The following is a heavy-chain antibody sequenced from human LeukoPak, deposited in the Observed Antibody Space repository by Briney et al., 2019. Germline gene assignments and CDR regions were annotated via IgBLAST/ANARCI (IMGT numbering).Heavy chain of an antibody. CDR3: TRTRYSYGDY. CDR1: GGSLSGYY. J-gene: IGHJ4*01. V-gene: IGHV4-34*01. CDR2: INHSGST. D-gene: IGHD5-18*01. Sequence: SETLSLTCAVYGGSLSGYYWSWIRQPPGKGLEWIGEINHSGSTNYNPSLKSRVTISVDTSKNQFSLKLSSVTAADTAVYYCTRTRYSYGDYWGPGTLVTVSS.